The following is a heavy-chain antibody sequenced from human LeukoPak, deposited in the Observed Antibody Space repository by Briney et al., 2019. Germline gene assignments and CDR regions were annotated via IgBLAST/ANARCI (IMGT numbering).Heavy chain of an antibody. CDR1: GGSISSYY. CDR3: ARSVEGYCSGGSCYSYYYYMDV. J-gene: IGHJ6*03. Sequence: SETLSLTCTVSGGSISSYYWSWIRQPPGKGLEWIGYIYYSGSTNYNPSLKSRVTISVDTSKNQLSLKLSSVTAADTAVYYCARSVEGYCSGGSCYSYYYYMDVWGKGTTVTVSS. CDR2: IYYSGST. V-gene: IGHV4-59*01. D-gene: IGHD2-15*01.